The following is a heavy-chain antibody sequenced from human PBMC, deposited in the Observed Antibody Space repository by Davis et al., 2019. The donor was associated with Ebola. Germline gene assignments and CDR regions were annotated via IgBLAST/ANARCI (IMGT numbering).Heavy chain of an antibody. CDR2: INPNSGGT. V-gene: IGHV1-2*06. CDR3: ARDHLVILTGYDY. D-gene: IGHD3-9*01. Sequence: AASVKVSCKASGYTFTSYDINWVRQAPGQGLEWMGRINPNSGGTNYAQKFQGRVTMTRDTSISTAYMELSRLRSDDTAVYYCARDHLVILTGYDYWGQGTLVTVSS. J-gene: IGHJ4*02. CDR1: GYTFTSYD.